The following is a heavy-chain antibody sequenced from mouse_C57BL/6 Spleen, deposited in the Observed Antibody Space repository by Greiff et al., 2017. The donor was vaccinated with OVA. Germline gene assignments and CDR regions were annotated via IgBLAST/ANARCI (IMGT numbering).Heavy chain of an antibody. V-gene: IGHV1-80*01. Sequence: QVQLQQSGAELVKPGASVKISCKASGYAFSSYWMNWVKQRPGKGLEWIGQIYPGDGDTNYNGKFKGKATLTADKSSSTAYMQLSSLTSEDSAVYFCARSVSGLSMDYWGQGTSVTVSS. J-gene: IGHJ4*01. CDR2: IYPGDGDT. CDR1: GYAFSSYW. CDR3: ARSVSGLSMDY.